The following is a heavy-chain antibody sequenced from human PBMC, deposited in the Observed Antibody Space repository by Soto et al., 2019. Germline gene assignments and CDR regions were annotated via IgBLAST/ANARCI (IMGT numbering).Heavy chain of an antibody. D-gene: IGHD3-10*01. CDR2: IYSGGST. CDR1: GFTVSSNY. J-gene: IGHJ3*02. V-gene: IGHV3-66*01. Sequence: EVQLVESGGGLVQPGGSLRLSCAASGFTVSSNYMSWVRQAPGKGLEWVSVIYSGGSTYYADSVKGRFTISRDNSKNTLYLQMNSLRAEDTAVYYCARVASPRWEEGWFGESHDAFDIWGQGTMVTVSS. CDR3: ARVASPRWEEGWFGESHDAFDI.